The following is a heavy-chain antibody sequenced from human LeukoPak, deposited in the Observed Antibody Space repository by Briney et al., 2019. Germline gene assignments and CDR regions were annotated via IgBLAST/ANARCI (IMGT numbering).Heavy chain of an antibody. CDR2: IKEDGSEK. Sequence: GGSLRLSCAASGFTFSNYWMNWVRQAPGKGLQWVANIKEDGSEKYYVDSVKGRFTISRDNAKNSLYLQMNSLRAEDTAVYYCARDERDELRSVSTLEYWGQGTLVTVSS. V-gene: IGHV3-7*01. J-gene: IGHJ4*02. CDR1: GFTFSNYW. CDR3: ARDERDELRSVSTLEY. D-gene: IGHD4-11*01.